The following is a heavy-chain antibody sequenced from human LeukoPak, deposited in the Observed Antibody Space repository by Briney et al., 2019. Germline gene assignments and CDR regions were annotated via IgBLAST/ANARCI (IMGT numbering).Heavy chain of an antibody. CDR1: GGSISSSSYY. CDR2: IYYSGST. Sequence: SETLSLTCTVSGGSISSSSYYWGWIRQPPGKGLEWIGSIYYSGSTYYNPSLKSRVTISVDTSKKQFSLKLSSVTAADTAVYYCARGIAAAAHFDYWGQGTLVTVSS. CDR3: ARGIAAAAHFDY. J-gene: IGHJ4*02. V-gene: IGHV4-39*07. D-gene: IGHD6-13*01.